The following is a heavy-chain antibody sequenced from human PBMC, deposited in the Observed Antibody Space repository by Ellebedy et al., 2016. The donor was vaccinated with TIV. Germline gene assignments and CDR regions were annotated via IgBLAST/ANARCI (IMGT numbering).Heavy chain of an antibody. V-gene: IGHV3-33*01. CDR2: IWHDDIKK. J-gene: IGHJ5*02. CDR3: AGEEAEGWFDP. CDR1: GSSFSRYG. Sequence: GESLKISCAASGSSFSRYGMHWVRQAPGQGLEWVADIWHDDIKKYYAASVQGRFTSSRDNSKNNLYLQMNNLRVDDTAVYYCAGEEAEGWFDPWGQGTLVTVSS.